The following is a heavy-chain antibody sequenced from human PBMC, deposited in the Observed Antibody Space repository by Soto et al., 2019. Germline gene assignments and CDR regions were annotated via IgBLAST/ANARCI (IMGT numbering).Heavy chain of an antibody. V-gene: IGHV3-66*01. CDR2: IYSGGNT. D-gene: IGHD1-26*01. CDR3: ARVIGGWEDYDLDV. CDR1: GFTVSSNY. Sequence: GGSLRLSWAASGFTVSSNYMSWVRQAPGKGLEWVSVIYSGGNTYYADSVKGRFTIYRDNSKNTLYLQMNSLRAEDTAVYYCARVIGGWEDYDLDVWRQGSTVTV. J-gene: IGHJ6*03.